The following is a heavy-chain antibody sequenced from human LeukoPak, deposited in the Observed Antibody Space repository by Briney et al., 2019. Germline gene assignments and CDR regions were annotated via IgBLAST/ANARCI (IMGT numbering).Heavy chain of an antibody. D-gene: IGHD3-16*01. V-gene: IGHV1-2*07. CDR2: INPKNGGA. CDR1: GYTFTGYY. Sequence: GASVNVSCRASGYTFTGYYMHWVRQAPGQGLEWMGWINPKNGGANYAPSFQGRVTMTRDRSISTVYMELTRLTSDDTAVYYCARASFWESPINWFDPWGQGTLVTVSS. CDR3: ARASFWESPINWFDP. J-gene: IGHJ5*02.